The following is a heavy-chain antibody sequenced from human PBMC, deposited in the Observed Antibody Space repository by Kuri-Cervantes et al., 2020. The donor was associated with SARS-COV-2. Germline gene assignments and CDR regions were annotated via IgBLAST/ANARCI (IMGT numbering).Heavy chain of an antibody. J-gene: IGHJ4*02. Sequence: SETLSLTCTVSGGSISSYYWGWIRQPPGKGLEWIGSIYYSGSTYYNPSLKSRVTISVDTSKNQFSLKLSSVTAADTAVYYCARQSMLSRSHEYWGQGTLVTVSS. CDR1: GGSISSYY. CDR2: IYYSGST. D-gene: IGHD3-16*01. CDR3: ARQSMLSRSHEY. V-gene: IGHV4-39*01.